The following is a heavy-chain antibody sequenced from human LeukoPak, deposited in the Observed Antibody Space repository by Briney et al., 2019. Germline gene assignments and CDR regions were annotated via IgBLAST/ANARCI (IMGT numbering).Heavy chain of an antibody. V-gene: IGHV1-2*02. CDR2: INPNSGGT. J-gene: IGHJ4*02. CDR1: GYTFTGYY. Sequence: GASVKVSCKASGYTFTGYYMHWVRQAPGQGLEWMGWINPNSGGTNYAQKFQGRVTTTRDTSISTAYMELSRLRSDDTAVYYCARGVYYYDSSGYYHSWGQGTLVTVSS. CDR3: ARGVYYYDSSGYYHS. D-gene: IGHD3-22*01.